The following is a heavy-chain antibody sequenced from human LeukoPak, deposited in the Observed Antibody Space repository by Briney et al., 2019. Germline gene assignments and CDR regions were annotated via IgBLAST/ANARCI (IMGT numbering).Heavy chain of an antibody. Sequence: PSETLSLTCTVSGDSVSNSPYYWGWVRQPPGTGLEWIGAISYGGTTYSSPSLKSRVTMDLDKSRNRFSLKLTSVTAADTAVYYCGGNNFYHFQYWGQGALVTVSS. D-gene: IGHD5-24*01. CDR3: GGNNFYHFQY. V-gene: IGHV4-39*01. CDR2: ISYGGTT. CDR1: GDSVSNSPYY. J-gene: IGHJ4*02.